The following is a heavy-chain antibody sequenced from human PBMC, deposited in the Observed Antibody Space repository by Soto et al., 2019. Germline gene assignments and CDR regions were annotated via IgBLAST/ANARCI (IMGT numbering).Heavy chain of an antibody. J-gene: IGHJ4*02. Sequence: SETLSLTCAVYGGSFSGYSWSWIRQPPGKGLEWIGEINHSGSTNYNPSLKSRVTISVDTSKNQFSLKLSSVTAADTAVYYCVREGCSGGTCYSGYNLGIDYWGPGILVTVSS. V-gene: IGHV4-34*01. CDR1: GGSFSGYS. D-gene: IGHD2-15*01. CDR2: INHSGST. CDR3: VREGCSGGTCYSGYNLGIDY.